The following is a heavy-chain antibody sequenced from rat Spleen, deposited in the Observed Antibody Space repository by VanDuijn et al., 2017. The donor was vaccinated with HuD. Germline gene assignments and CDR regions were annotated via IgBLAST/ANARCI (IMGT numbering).Heavy chain of an antibody. D-gene: IGHD1-12*02. CDR3: ARRDGMGGY. Sequence: EVQLVESDGGLVQPGRSLKLSCAASGFTFSNYGMHWIRQAPTKGLEWVASISPSGDTTYYRDSVKGRFTISRNNAKSTLYLQMDSLRSEDTATYYCARRDGMGGYWGQGVMVTVSS. V-gene: IGHV5-19*01. J-gene: IGHJ2*01. CDR1: GFTFSNYG. CDR2: ISPSGDTT.